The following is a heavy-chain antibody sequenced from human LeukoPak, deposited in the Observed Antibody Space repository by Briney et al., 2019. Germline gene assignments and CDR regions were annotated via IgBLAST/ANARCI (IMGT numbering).Heavy chain of an antibody. CDR1: GFTFSNYA. Sequence: PGGSLRLSCAASGFTFSNYALSWVRQAPGKGLEWVSAISGSGGSTYYADSVKGRFTISRDNSKSTLYLQMNSLRAEDTAVYYCAKDYRVRWLPHLWGQGTLVTVSS. CDR2: ISGSGGST. D-gene: IGHD5-12*01. V-gene: IGHV3-23*01. CDR3: AKDYRVRWLPHL. J-gene: IGHJ5*02.